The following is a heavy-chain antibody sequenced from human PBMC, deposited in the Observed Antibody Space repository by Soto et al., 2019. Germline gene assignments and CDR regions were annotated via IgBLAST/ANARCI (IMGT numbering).Heavy chain of an antibody. CDR2: IGTAGDT. CDR3: ARDPPLRFLEWLFDAFDI. V-gene: IGHV3-13*01. Sequence: PGGSLRLSCAASGFTFSSYDMHWVRQATGKGLEWVSAIGTAGDTYYPGSVKGRFTISRENAKNSLYLQMNSLRAGDTAVYYCARDPPLRFLEWLFDAFDIWGQGTMVTVSS. D-gene: IGHD3-3*01. CDR1: GFTFSSYD. J-gene: IGHJ3*02.